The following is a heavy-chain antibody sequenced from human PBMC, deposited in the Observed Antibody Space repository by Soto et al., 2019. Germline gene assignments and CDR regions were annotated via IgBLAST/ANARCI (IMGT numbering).Heavy chain of an antibody. Sequence: SVKVSCKASGGTFSSYAISWVRQAPGQGLEWMGGIIPIFGTANYAQKFQGRVTITADKPTSTAYMELSSLRSEDTAVYYCARARCSGSRGVCHAFDIWGQGTMVTVSS. CDR3: ARARCSGSRGVCHAFDI. V-gene: IGHV1-69*06. CDR1: GGTFSSYA. D-gene: IGHD1-26*01. J-gene: IGHJ3*02. CDR2: IIPIFGTA.